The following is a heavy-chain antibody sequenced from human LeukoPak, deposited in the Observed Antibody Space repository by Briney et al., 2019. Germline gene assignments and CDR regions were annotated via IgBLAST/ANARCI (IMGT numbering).Heavy chain of an antibody. CDR2: INPNSGGT. Sequence: ASVKVSCKASGYTFTGYYMHWVRQAPGQGLEWMGWINPNSGGTNYAQKFQGRVTMTRDTSISTAYMELSRLRSDDTAVYYCARVKDRISMVRGVLSPQNYYYYYMDVWGKGTTVSVSS. D-gene: IGHD3-10*01. J-gene: IGHJ6*03. CDR3: ARVKDRISMVRGVLSPQNYYYYYMDV. CDR1: GYTFTGYY. V-gene: IGHV1-2*02.